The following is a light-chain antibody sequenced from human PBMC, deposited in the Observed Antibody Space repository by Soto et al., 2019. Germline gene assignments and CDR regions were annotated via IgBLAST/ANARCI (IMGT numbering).Light chain of an antibody. V-gene: IGLV2-8*01. CDR1: SSDVGGYNY. Sequence: QSVLTQPPSASGSPGQSVTISCTGTSSDVGGYNYVSWYQQHPGKAPRLIIYEVSKRPSGVPDRFSSSKSGNTASLTVSGLQAEDEADYYCSSYAGSNNWVFGGGTKVTV. CDR3: SSYAGSNNWV. J-gene: IGLJ3*02. CDR2: EVS.